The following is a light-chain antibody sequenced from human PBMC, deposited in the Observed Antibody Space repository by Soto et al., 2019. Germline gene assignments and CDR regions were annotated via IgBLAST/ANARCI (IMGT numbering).Light chain of an antibody. CDR2: DAS. V-gene: IGKV1-5*01. J-gene: IGKJ4*01. CDR1: QSISSW. CDR3: QQYTSYLT. Sequence: DIQMTQSPSTLSASVGDRVTITCRASQSISSWLAWYQQKPGKAPKLLIYDASSLESGVPSRFSGSGAGTEFSLTISSPQTDDFVTYDCQQYTSYLTYWGGTKVDMK.